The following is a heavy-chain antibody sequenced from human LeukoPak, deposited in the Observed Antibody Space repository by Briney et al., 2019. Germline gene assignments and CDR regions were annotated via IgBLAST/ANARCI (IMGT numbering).Heavy chain of an antibody. CDR3: ATDPGEWEPI. D-gene: IGHD1-26*01. J-gene: IGHJ3*02. Sequence: PGGSLRLSCAASGLTFTNAWMSWFRQAPGKGLEWVGRIKSKTDGGTSDYAAPVQGRFTISRDDSKNTLYLQMNSLKIEDTAVYYCATDPGEWEPIWGQGTMVTVSS. CDR2: IKSKTDGGTS. CDR1: GLTFTNAW. V-gene: IGHV3-15*01.